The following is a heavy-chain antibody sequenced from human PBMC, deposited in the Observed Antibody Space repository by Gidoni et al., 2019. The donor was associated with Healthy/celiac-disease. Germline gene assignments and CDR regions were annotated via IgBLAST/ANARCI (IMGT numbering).Heavy chain of an antibody. CDR1: GFTSRSYS. V-gene: IGHV3-21*01. CDR3: ARDGCSSTSCYHYYYYYMDV. Sequence: EVQLVESGGGLVKPGGSLRLSCAASGFTSRSYSMNWVRQAPGKVLEWVSSISSSSSYIYYADSVKGRLTISRDNAKNSLYLQMNSLRAEDTAVYYCARDGCSSTSCYHYYYYYMDVWGKGTTVTVSS. J-gene: IGHJ6*03. D-gene: IGHD2-2*01. CDR2: ISSSSSYI.